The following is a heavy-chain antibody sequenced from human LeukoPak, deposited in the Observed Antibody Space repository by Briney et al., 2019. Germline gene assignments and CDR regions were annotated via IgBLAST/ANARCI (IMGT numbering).Heavy chain of an antibody. V-gene: IGHV5-51*01. CDR2: VYPGDSDT. Sequence: GESLKISCKGSGYSFTSYWIGWVRQMPGKGLEWMGIVYPGDSDTRYSPSFQGQVTISADKSIRTAYLQWDSLRASDTAMYYCARHGLTAPMDYWGQGTLVTVSS. CDR1: GYSFTSYW. CDR3: ARHGLTAPMDY. D-gene: IGHD5-18*01. J-gene: IGHJ4*02.